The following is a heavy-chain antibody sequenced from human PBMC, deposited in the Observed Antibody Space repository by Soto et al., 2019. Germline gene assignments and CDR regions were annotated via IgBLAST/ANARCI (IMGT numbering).Heavy chain of an antibody. Sequence: EVQLLESGGGLIQPGGSLRLSCGASGFTFSNYGMTWVRQAPGKGLEWGSTISGSGDRAFYADPVKGRFTISRDNSKNTLYLQMNSLSAEDTAMYYCAKEMIAATLADFFDYWGQGILVTVSS. CDR1: GFTFSNYG. J-gene: IGHJ4*02. CDR2: ISGSGDRA. V-gene: IGHV3-23*01. CDR3: AKEMIAATLADFFDY. D-gene: IGHD2-21*01.